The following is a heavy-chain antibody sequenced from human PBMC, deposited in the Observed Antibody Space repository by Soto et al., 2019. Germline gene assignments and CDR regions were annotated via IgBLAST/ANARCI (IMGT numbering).Heavy chain of an antibody. CDR2: ISSNGVGT. Sequence: GGSLRLSCAASGFTLSGYAMDWVCQAPGKGLEYVSGISSNGVGTYYANSVQGRFTISRDNSKNTVYLQMGSLRPKDRSVYYCARRARPAFPSMAVGGKGTTVPVSS. J-gene: IGHJ6*03. CDR3: ARRARPAFPSMAV. D-gene: IGHD6-6*01. V-gene: IGHV3-64*01. CDR1: GFTLSGYA.